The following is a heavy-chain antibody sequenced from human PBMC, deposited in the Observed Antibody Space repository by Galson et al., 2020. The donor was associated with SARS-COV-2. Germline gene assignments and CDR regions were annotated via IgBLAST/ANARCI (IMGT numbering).Heavy chain of an antibody. CDR2: INHSGST. V-gene: IGHV4-34*01. CDR1: GGSFSGYY. D-gene: IGHD5-12*01. Sequence: SETMSLTCAVYGGSFSGYYWSWIRQPPGTGLEWIGEINHSGSTNYNQSPKSRVTISFDTSKNQISLKLSSVTAADTAVYYCASFWRDRGYDCWGQGTLVTVAS. CDR3: ASFWRDRGYDC. J-gene: IGHJ4*02.